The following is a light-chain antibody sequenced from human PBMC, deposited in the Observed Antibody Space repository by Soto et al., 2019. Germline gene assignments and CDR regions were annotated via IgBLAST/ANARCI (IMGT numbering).Light chain of an antibody. CDR1: QSVSSN. J-gene: IGKJ1*01. CDR2: GAS. V-gene: IGKV3-15*01. Sequence: EIVMTQSPATLSVSPGERATLSCRASQSVSSNLAWYQQKPGQAPRLLIYGASTRATGIPARFSGSGSGTEFTLTISSLQPDDFAEYYCQYYGSPSWTFGQGTKVDTK. CDR3: QYYGSPSWT.